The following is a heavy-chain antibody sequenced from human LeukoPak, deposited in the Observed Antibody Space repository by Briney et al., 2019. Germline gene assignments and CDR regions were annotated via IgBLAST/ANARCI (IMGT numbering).Heavy chain of an antibody. CDR1: GGSISSGGYY. V-gene: IGHV4-30-2*01. J-gene: IGHJ3*02. CDR3: ARDAGPSGRNPGAPDAFYI. Sequence: SQTLSLTCTVSGGSISSGGYYWSWIRQPPGKGLEWIGYIYHSGSTYYNPSLKSRVTISVDRSKNQFSLKLSSVTAAATAVYFCARDAGPSGRNPGAPDAFYILGQGKMVTVS. D-gene: IGHD1-14*01. CDR2: IYHSGST.